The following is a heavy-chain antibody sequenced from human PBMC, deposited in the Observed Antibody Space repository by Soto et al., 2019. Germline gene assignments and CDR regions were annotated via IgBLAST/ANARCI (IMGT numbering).Heavy chain of an antibody. CDR1: GFTFSSYW. D-gene: IGHD1-26*01. J-gene: IGHJ4*02. CDR3: ARVSGSPFGYYFDY. CDR2: INSDGSST. Sequence: GGSLRLSCAASGFTFSSYWMHWVRQAPGKGLVWVSRINSDGSSTSYADSVKGRFTISRDNAKNTLYLQMNSLRAEDTAVYYCARVSGSPFGYYFDYWGQGTLVTVSS. V-gene: IGHV3-74*01.